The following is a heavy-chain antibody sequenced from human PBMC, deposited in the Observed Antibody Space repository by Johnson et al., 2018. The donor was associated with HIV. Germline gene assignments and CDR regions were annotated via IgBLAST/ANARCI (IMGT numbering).Heavy chain of an antibody. Sequence: QVQLVESGGGLVKPGGSLRLSCAASGFTFSDYYMSWIRQAPGKGLEWVSYISSSGSTIYYADSVNGRFTISRDNSKNTLYLQMNSLRAEDTAVYYCAKDNSYGDLRDVFDMWGQGTVVSVSS. CDR1: GFTFSDYY. CDR3: AKDNSYGDLRDVFDM. V-gene: IGHV3-11*04. J-gene: IGHJ3*02. CDR2: ISSSGSTI. D-gene: IGHD4-17*01.